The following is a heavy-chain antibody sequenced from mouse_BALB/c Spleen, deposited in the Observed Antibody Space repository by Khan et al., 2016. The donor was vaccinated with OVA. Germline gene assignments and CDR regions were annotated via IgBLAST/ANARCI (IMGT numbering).Heavy chain of an antibody. V-gene: IGHV5-6*01. CDR1: GFTFSTYG. CDR3: ARLAYYYDSEGFAY. Sequence: EVELVESGGDLVEPGGSLKLSCAASGFTFSTYGMSWVRQTPDKRLEWVATISTGGHYTYYPDSVRGRFIISRDNAKNTLYLQMTSLKSEDTAMFYCARLAYYYDSEGFAYWGQGTLVTVSA. D-gene: IGHD1-1*01. CDR2: ISTGGHYT. J-gene: IGHJ3*01.